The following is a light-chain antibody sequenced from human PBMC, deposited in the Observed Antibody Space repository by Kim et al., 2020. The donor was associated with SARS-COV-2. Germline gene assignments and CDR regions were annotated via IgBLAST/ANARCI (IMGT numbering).Light chain of an antibody. J-gene: IGKJ5*01. CDR1: QGIGND. CDR2: SAS. Sequence: AIQMTQSPSSLSASIGDTVTITCRASQGIGNDLDWYQQKPGKAPNLLIYSASTLQSGVPLRFSGNGSGTDFTLTISRLQPEDFATYYCLQDYNDPISFGQGTRLEIK. CDR3: LQDYNDPIS. V-gene: IGKV1-6*01.